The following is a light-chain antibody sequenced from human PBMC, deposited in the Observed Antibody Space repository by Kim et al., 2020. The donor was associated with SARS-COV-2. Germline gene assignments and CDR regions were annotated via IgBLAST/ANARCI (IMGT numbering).Light chain of an antibody. J-gene: IGLJ3*02. CDR1: ILRNYY. V-gene: IGLV3-19*01. CDR2: GKY. CDR3: NSWDSSGDHVV. Sequence: GQKVRLTCQGDILRNYYATWYQQRPGQAPVLVLYGKYNRPSGIPDRFSGSASGNTASLTITGAQAEDEADYYCNSWDSSGDHVVFGGGTQLTVL.